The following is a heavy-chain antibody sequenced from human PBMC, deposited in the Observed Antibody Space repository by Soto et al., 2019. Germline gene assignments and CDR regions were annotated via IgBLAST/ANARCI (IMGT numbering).Heavy chain of an antibody. J-gene: IGHJ4*02. D-gene: IGHD6-25*01. V-gene: IGHV3-21*01. Sequence: GGSLRLSCAASAFTFSSYAMSWVRQAPGKGLEWVSAISSSGSYIYYADSVKGRFTISRDNAKNSLYLQMNSLRAEDTAVYYCARAIGGSWSRSATFDYWGQGSLVTVS. CDR1: AFTFSSYA. CDR2: ISSSGSYI. CDR3: ARAIGGSWSRSATFDY.